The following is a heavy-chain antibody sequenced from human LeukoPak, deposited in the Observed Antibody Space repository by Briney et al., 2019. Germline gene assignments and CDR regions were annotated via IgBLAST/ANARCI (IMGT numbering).Heavy chain of an antibody. CDR2: IDWDDDK. CDR3: ARTPYCGGDCYVDY. V-gene: IGHV2-70*04. Sequence: SGPTLVNPTQTLTLTCTFSGFSLSTSGMRVSWIRQPPGKALEWHARIDWDDDKFYSTSLKTRLTISKDTSKNRVVLTMTNMDPVDTATYYCARTPYCGGDCYVDYWGQGTLVTVSS. J-gene: IGHJ4*02. D-gene: IGHD2-21*02. CDR1: GFSLSTSGMR.